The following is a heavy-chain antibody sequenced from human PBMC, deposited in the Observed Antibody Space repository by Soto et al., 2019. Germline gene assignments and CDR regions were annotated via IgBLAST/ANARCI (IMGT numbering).Heavy chain of an antibody. D-gene: IGHD6-25*01. CDR3: ARSSSGYRFDP. Sequence: SETLSLTCTVSGGSISGYYWTWIRQPPGKGLEWIGYIYYGGNTNYNPSLKSRVAISLDTSKNHFSLKLNSVTAADTAVYYCARSSSGYRFDPWGQGTLVTVSS. V-gene: IGHV4-59*01. J-gene: IGHJ5*02. CDR1: GGSISGYY. CDR2: IYYGGNT.